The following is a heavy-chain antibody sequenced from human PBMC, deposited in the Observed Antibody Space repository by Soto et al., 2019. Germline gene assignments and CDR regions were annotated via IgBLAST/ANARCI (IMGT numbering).Heavy chain of an antibody. V-gene: IGHV3-30*04. CDR1: GFTSSSYV. CDR3: ARGDPYYGMDV. J-gene: IGHJ6*02. Sequence: QVQLVESGGGVVQPGRSLRLSGVASGFTSSSYVMHWVRKAPVKGQEWVAVISDDGSNKHYADSVKGRFTISRDNSKNTLYLQMNSLRGEETAVYSCARGDPYYGMDVWGQGPTVTVSS. CDR2: ISDDGSNK.